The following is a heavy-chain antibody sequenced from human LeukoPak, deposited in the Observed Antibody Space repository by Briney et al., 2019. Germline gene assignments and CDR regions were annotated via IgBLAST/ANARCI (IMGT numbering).Heavy chain of an antibody. CDR3: ARDRYGGNSYGWENWFDP. D-gene: IGHD4-23*01. V-gene: IGHV1-2*02. Sequence: ASVKVSCKASGFTFTGYYMHWVRQAPGQGLEWMGWINPNSGGTNYAQKFQGRVTMTRDTSITTAYMELTSLRSDDTAVYYCARDRYGGNSYGWENWFDPWGQGTLVTVSS. CDR2: INPNSGGT. CDR1: GFTFTGYY. J-gene: IGHJ5*02.